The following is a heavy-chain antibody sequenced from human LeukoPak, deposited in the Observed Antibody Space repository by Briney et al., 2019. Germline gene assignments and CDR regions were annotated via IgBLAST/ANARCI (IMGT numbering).Heavy chain of an antibody. D-gene: IGHD3-10*01. CDR1: GFTFSSYS. V-gene: IGHV3-21*01. CDR2: ISSSSSYI. CDR3: ARPIRGGSGSYTEANNWFDP. Sequence: GGSLRLSCAASGFTFSSYSMNWVRQAPGKGLEWVSSISSSSSYIYYADSVKGRFTISRDNAKNSLYLQMNSLRAEDTAVYYCARPIRGGSGSYTEANNWFDPWGQGTLLTVSS. J-gene: IGHJ5*02.